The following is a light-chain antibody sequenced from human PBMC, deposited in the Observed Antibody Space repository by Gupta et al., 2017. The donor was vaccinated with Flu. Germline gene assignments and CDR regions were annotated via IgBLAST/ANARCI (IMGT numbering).Light chain of an antibody. CDR3: QQCSRSPHT. Sequence: TLPLAPGERATISCRDRESVKSNKVYWYQQNPGQAPSPLMLAASSRAAGLPDRFSGSRSGTDFTLTISRLEPDDFAVYYCQQCSRSPHTFGQGTKLEIK. V-gene: IGKV3-20*01. J-gene: IGKJ2*01. CDR1: ESVKSNK. CDR2: AAS.